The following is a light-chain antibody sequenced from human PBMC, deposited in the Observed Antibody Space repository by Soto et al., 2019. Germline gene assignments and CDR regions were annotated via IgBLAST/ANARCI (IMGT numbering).Light chain of an antibody. J-gene: IGKJ4*01. CDR2: KTS. Sequence: DIQMTQSPSTLSASVGDRVTITCRASQSINNWLAWYQQKPGKAPKLLIYKTSDLEIGVPSRFSGSGSGTEFSLTISSLQPDDFATYYCQQYKSFSLTFGGGTRVEVK. CDR1: QSINNW. V-gene: IGKV1-5*03. CDR3: QQYKSFSLT.